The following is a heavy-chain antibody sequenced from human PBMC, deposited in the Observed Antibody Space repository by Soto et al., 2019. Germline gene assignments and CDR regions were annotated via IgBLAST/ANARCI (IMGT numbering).Heavy chain of an antibody. CDR2: ISAYNGKT. J-gene: IGHJ5*02. D-gene: IGHD4-17*01. CDR1: GYTFGNYA. Sequence: ASVKVSCKASGYTFGNYAISWVRQAPGQGPEWMGWISAYNGKTNIAQKFQGRVTMTTDIPTSTAYMELRSLRSDDTAVYYCARLPWADYGGIFDPWGQGTLVTVSS. CDR3: ARLPWADYGGIFDP. V-gene: IGHV1-18*04.